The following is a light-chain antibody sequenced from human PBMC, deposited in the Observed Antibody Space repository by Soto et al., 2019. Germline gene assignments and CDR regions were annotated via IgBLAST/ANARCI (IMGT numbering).Light chain of an antibody. Sequence: ESVLTQSPGTLSLSPGERATLSCRASQSVSSSFLACHQPKPGQAPRLLIYGAYSRATGIPARFSGSGSGTDFTLTISRLEPEDFAVYYWQQYDSSPLTFGQGTKVEIK. J-gene: IGKJ1*01. CDR1: QSVSSSF. V-gene: IGKV3-20*01. CDR2: GAY. CDR3: QQYDSSPLT.